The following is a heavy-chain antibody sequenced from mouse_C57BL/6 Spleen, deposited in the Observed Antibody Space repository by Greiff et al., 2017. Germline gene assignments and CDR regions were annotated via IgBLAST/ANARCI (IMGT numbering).Heavy chain of an antibody. J-gene: IGHJ1*03. CDR1: GYTFTSYW. CDR3: ARRYYGSSHWYFDV. V-gene: IGHV1-52*01. CDR2: IDPSDSET. D-gene: IGHD1-1*01. Sequence: QVQPQQPGAELVRPGSSVKLSCKASGYTFTSYWMHWVKQRPIQGLEWIGNIDPSDSETHYNQKFKDKATLTVDKSSSTAYMQLSSLTSEDSAVYYCARRYYGSSHWYFDVWGTGTTVTVSS.